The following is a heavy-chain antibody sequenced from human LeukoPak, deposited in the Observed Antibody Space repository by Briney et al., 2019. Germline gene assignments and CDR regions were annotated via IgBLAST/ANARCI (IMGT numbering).Heavy chain of an antibody. J-gene: IGHJ4*02. Sequence: SETLSLTCAVYGGSFSDYKWTWIRQTPGKGLEWIGQIDHSGSAKYNPSLKGRATMSIDTSKRQFSLELTSVTAADTAVYYCARGCPGYWGQGTLVTVSS. V-gene: IGHV4-34*01. CDR2: IDHSGSA. CDR3: ARGCPGY. CDR1: GGSFSDYK.